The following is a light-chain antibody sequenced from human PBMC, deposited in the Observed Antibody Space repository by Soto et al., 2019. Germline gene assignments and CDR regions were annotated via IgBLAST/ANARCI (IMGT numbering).Light chain of an antibody. V-gene: IGLV1-40*01. Sequence: QSVLVQPPSVSGAPGQTVTISCTGSGSNIGAGFEVHWYQQLPGTAPKLIIYANSNRPSGVPDRFSAFRSGTSASLDITGLQSEDEGDYYCQSYDSALSAVLFGGGTKLTVL. CDR1: GSNIGAGFE. CDR2: ANS. J-gene: IGLJ2*01. CDR3: QSYDSALSAVL.